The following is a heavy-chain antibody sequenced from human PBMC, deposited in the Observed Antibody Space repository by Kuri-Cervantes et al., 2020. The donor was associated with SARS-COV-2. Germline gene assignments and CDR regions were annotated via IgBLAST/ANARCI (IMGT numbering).Heavy chain of an antibody. CDR1: GFTFSSYE. CDR2: ISSSGSTI. J-gene: IGHJ5*02. D-gene: IGHD4-23*01. Sequence: GGSLRLSCAASGFTFSSYEMNWVRQAPGKGLEWVSYISSSGSTIYYADSVKGRFTISRDNAKNSLYLQMNSLRAEDTAVYYCAPPVGGNSVPSTWGQRTLVTVSS. V-gene: IGHV3-48*03. CDR3: APPVGGNSVPST.